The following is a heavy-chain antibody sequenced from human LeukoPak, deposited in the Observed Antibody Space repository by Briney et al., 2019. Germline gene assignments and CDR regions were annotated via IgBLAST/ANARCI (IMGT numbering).Heavy chain of an antibody. CDR3: ARETGYSNSLLDY. V-gene: IGHV4-59*11. Sequence: SETLSLTCTVSGGSISSHYWSWIRQPPGKGLEWIGYIYYSGSTNYNPSLKSRVTISVDTSKNQFSLKLSSVTAADTAVYYCARETGYSNSLLDYWGQGTLVTVSS. J-gene: IGHJ4*02. D-gene: IGHD6-13*01. CDR2: IYYSGST. CDR1: GGSISSHY.